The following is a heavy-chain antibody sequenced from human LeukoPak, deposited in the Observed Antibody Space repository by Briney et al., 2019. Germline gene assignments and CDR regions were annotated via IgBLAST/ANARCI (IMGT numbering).Heavy chain of an antibody. D-gene: IGHD3-10*01. CDR3: ARDMGGLIKKNYFDY. V-gene: IGHV1-2*02. CDR1: GYTFTGYY. J-gene: IGHJ4*02. Sequence: ASVKVSCKASGYTFTGYYMHWVRQAPGQGLEWMGWINPNSGGTYYAQKFQGRVSMTRDMSTSTVYMELSSLRSEDTVVYYCARDMGGLIKKNYFDYWGQGTLVTVSS. CDR2: INPNSGGT.